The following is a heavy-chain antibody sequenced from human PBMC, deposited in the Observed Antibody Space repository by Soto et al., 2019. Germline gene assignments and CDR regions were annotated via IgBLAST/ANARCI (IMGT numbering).Heavy chain of an antibody. CDR2: IVYNGSTN. CDR3: ARGNCGSDCFLRH. J-gene: IGHJ4*02. V-gene: IGHV3-30-3*01. D-gene: IGHD2-21*02. Sequence: QVHLVESGGGVVQPGRSLRLSCKASGFIFSAYAMHWVRQAPGKGLEWVAAIVYNGSTNYYADSVKGRFSITRDTSKNTVHLQMSRLRVEDTAVYYCARGNCGSDCFLRHWGQGVLVTVSS. CDR1: GFIFSAYA.